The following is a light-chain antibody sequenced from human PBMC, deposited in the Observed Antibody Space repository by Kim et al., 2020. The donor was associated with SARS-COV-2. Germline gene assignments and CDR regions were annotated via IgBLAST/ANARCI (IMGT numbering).Light chain of an antibody. J-gene: IGKJ2*01. Sequence: EIVLTQSPGTLSLSPGERATLFCTASETASSSRYLAWFQQRPGQAPRLLLYGTSTRATGIPDRFSASASGTDFTLTISRLEPEDFAVYYCQQYDRSPFTFGQGTKLEI. V-gene: IGKV3-20*01. CDR1: ETASSSRY. CDR2: GTS. CDR3: QQYDRSPFT.